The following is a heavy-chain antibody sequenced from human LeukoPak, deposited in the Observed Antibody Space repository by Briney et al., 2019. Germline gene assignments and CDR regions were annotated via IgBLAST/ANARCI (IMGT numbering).Heavy chain of an antibody. CDR1: GGSISSGSYY. CDR3: ARENGGSSSPFGY. CDR2: IYTSGST. J-gene: IGHJ4*02. V-gene: IGHV4-61*02. D-gene: IGHD6-6*01. Sequence: PSETLSLTCTVSGGSISSGSYYWSWIRQPAGKGLEWIGRIYTSGSTNYNPSLKSRVTISVDTSKNQFSLKLSSVTAADTAVYYCARENGGSSSPFGYWGQGTLVTVSS.